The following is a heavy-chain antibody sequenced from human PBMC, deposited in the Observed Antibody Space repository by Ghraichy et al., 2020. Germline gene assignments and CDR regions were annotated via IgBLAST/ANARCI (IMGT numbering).Heavy chain of an antibody. CDR3: VRGGSVGIGCFDP. D-gene: IGHD2-15*01. J-gene: IGHJ5*02. CDR2: IYPGDPET. V-gene: IGHV5-51*01. Sequence: SLNISCKGSGYSFSSYWIGWVRQMPGKGLEWVGTIYPGDPETRYSPSFQGQVTISADKSTSTAYLQWSSLKASDTGMYYCVRGGSVGIGCFDPWGQGTLVTVSS. CDR1: GYSFSSYW.